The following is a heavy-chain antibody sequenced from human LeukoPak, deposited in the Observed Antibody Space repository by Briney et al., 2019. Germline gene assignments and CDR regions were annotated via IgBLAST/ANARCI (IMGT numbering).Heavy chain of an antibody. CDR2: IYSCGST. Sequence: GGSLRLSCAASGFTFSSYSMSWVRQAPGKGLEWVSVIYSCGSTYYADSVKGRFTTSRDNSKNTLYLQMNSLRAEDTAVYYCARAHGDFYYFDYWGQGTLVTVSS. CDR1: GFTFSSYS. V-gene: IGHV3-53*05. J-gene: IGHJ4*02. CDR3: ARAHGDFYYFDY. D-gene: IGHD4-17*01.